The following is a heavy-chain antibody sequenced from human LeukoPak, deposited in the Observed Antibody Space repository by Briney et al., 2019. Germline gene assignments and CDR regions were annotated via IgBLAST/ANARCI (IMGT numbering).Heavy chain of an antibody. V-gene: IGHV5-51*01. Sequence: PGESLKISCKVSGYTFTHNWIGWVRQKPGRGLEWLGVIFPADSNTAYNSSFRGQVTISVDKSIDTAYLQWGSLKASDSAIYYCASAVAVAGPDAFDIWGHGTMVTVSS. CDR1: GYTFTHNW. CDR2: IFPADSNT. J-gene: IGHJ3*02. D-gene: IGHD6-19*01. CDR3: ASAVAVAGPDAFDI.